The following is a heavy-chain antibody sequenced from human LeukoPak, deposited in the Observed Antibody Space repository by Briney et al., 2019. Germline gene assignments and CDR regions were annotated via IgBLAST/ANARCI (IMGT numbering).Heavy chain of an antibody. Sequence: PGGSLRLSCAASGFTVSSNYMSWVRQAPGKGLEWVSVIYSGGSTYYADSVKGRFTISRDNSKNTLYLQMNSLRAEDTAVYYCARVQNGDCSGGSCYGFDYWGQGTLVTVSS. D-gene: IGHD2-15*01. J-gene: IGHJ4*02. CDR1: GFTVSSNY. CDR3: ARVQNGDCSGGSCYGFDY. V-gene: IGHV3-53*01. CDR2: IYSGGST.